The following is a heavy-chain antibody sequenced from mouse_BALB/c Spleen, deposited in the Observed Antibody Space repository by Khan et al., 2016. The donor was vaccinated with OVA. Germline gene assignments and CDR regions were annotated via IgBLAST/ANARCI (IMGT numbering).Heavy chain of an antibody. V-gene: IGHV1S41*01. CDR3: ARENYYGSSHDAMDY. Sequence: DLVKPGASVKLSCKASGYTFTSYWINWIKQRPGQGLEWIGRISPGSGTPYYNEMFKGKATLTVDTSSSTAYLQLSTLSSADSAVFCCARENYYGSSHDAMDYWGQGTSVTVSS. J-gene: IGHJ4*01. CDR1: GYTFTSYW. D-gene: IGHD1-1*01. CDR2: ISPGSGTP.